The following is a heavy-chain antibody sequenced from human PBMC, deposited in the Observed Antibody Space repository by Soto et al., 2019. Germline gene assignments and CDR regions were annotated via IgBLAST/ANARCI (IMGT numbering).Heavy chain of an antibody. J-gene: IGHJ5*02. V-gene: IGHV4-61*01. CDR1: GGSLSRGSYY. CDR2: IYYSGST. Sequence: SEDLSPLYSVSGGSLSRGSYYLSRLLQPQGKGLEWIGYIYYSGSTNYNPSLKSRVIISVDTSKNQFSLKLSSVTAADTAVYYCASLIEGWFDPWGQGSLVTVS. CDR3: ASLIEGWFDP.